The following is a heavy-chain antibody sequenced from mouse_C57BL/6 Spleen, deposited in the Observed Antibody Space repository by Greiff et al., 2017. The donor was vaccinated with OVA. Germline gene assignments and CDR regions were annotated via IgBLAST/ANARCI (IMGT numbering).Heavy chain of an antibody. J-gene: IGHJ1*03. CDR2: INPNNGGT. D-gene: IGHD2-5*01. CDR3: ARRNYSNYEWYFDV. CDR1: GYTFTDYY. V-gene: IGHV1-26*01. Sequence: VQLQQSGPELVKPGASVKISCKASGYTFTDYYMNWVKQSHGKSLEWIGDINPNNGGTSYNQKFKGKATLTVDKSSSTAYMELRSLTSEDSAVYYCARRNYSNYEWYFDVWGTGTTVTVSS.